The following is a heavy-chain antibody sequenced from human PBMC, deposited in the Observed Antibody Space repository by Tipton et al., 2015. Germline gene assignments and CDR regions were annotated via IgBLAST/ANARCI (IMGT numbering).Heavy chain of an antibody. CDR1: GFTVSRNY. D-gene: IGHD4/OR15-4a*01. CDR3: AKDRGGNLVGAFDY. J-gene: IGHJ4*02. Sequence: SLRLSCAASGFTVSRNYMSWVRQAPGKGLEWVSVLFRDGSTYYADSVRGRFTISRDSSKNTLYLQMNSLRDEDTATYYCAKDRGGNLVGAFDYWGQGTLVTVSS. CDR2: LFRDGST. V-gene: IGHV3-66*02.